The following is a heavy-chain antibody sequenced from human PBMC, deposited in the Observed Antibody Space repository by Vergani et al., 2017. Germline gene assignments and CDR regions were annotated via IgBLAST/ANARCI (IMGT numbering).Heavy chain of an antibody. Sequence: QVQLQESGPGLVKPSETLSLTCTVSGYSISSGYYWGWIRQPPGKGLEWIGSIYHSGSTYYNPSLKSRVTISVDTSTNQLSLKLSSVTAADTAVYYCARGRVGGGDYWGQGTLVTVAS. CDR1: GYSISSGYY. D-gene: IGHD3-16*01. V-gene: IGHV4-38-2*02. CDR3: ARGRVGGGDY. J-gene: IGHJ4*02. CDR2: IYHSGST.